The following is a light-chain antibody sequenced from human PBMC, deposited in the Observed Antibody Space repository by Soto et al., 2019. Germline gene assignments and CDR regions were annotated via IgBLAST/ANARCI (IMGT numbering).Light chain of an antibody. CDR2: DVS. CDR1: SSDVGGYNY. V-gene: IGLV2-14*01. J-gene: IGLJ2*01. Sequence: QSVLTQPASVSGSPGQSITISCTGTSSDVGGYNYVSWYQQHPGKAPKLMIYDVSNRPSGVSNRFSGSKSGNTASLTISGLQAEDDADYYCSSYTSSSTLVFGLGTKLIVL. CDR3: SSYTSSSTLV.